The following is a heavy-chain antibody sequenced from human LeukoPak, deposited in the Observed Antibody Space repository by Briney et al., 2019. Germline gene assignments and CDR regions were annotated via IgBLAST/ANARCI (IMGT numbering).Heavy chain of an antibody. CDR3: ARSPGYSYGYDY. Sequence: GGSLRLSCAASGFTFSSYSMNWVRQAPGKGPEWVSSISSSSSYIYYADSVKGRFTISRDNAKNSLYLQMNSLRAEDTAVYYCARSPGYSYGYDYWGQGTLVTVSS. V-gene: IGHV3-21*01. CDR1: GFTFSSYS. J-gene: IGHJ4*02. CDR2: ISSSSSYI. D-gene: IGHD5-18*01.